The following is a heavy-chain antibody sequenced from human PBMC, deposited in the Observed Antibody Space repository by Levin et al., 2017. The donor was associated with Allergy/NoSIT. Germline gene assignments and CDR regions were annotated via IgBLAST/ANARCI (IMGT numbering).Heavy chain of an antibody. D-gene: IGHD2/OR15-2a*01. Sequence: PGGSLRLSCAASGFTFRTYPMHWVRQTPGKGLEWVAVMSQDGVTKYYADSVKGRFIISRDNSKNTVYLQMNSLRVEDTALYYCARDLVFTFDYFDYWGQGTPVTVSS. V-gene: IGHV3-30-3*01. CDR3: ARDLVFTFDYFDY. CDR1: GFTFRTYP. J-gene: IGHJ4*02. CDR2: MSQDGVTK.